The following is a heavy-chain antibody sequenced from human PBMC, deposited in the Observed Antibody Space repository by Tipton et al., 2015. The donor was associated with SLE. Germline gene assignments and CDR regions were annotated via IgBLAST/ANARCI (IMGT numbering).Heavy chain of an antibody. V-gene: IGHV4-34*01. CDR2: INHSGST. CDR3: ASLRTEYYYGSRADY. D-gene: IGHD3-10*01. Sequence: TLSLTCAVYGGSFSGYYWSWIRQPPGKGLEWIGEINHSGSTNYNPSLKSRVTISVDTSKNQFSLKLSSGTAADTAVYYCASLRTEYYYGSRADYWGQGTLVTVSS. CDR1: GGSFSGYY. J-gene: IGHJ4*02.